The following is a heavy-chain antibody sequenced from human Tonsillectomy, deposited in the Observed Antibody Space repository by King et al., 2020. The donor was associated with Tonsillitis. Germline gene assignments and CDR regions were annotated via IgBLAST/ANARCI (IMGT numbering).Heavy chain of an antibody. CDR2: ISAYSGKT. CDR3: ARGASMTAGFYI. J-gene: IGHJ3*02. D-gene: IGHD2-21*02. CDR1: GYTFTSYG. Sequence: VQLVQAGAEVKKPGASLKVSCKASGYTFTSYGISWVRQAPGQGLECVGWISAYSGKTNYAQKFQGRVTMTTDTSTSTAYMELRSLRSDDTAIFYCARGASMTAGFYIWGQGTVVTVSS. V-gene: IGHV1-18*04.